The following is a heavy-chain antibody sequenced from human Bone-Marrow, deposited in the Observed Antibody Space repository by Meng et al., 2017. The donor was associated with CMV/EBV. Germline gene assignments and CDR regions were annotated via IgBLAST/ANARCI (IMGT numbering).Heavy chain of an antibody. CDR3: ARDDPYCSSTSCYTSFAFDI. Sequence: GGSLRLSCAASGFTFSSYAMHWVRQPPGKGLEWVAVISYDGSNKYYADSVKGRFTISRDNSKNTLYLQMNSLRAEDTAVYYCARDDPYCSSTSCYTSFAFDIWGQGTMVTVSS. D-gene: IGHD2-2*02. CDR1: GFTFSSYA. CDR2: ISYDGSNK. J-gene: IGHJ3*02. V-gene: IGHV3-30-3*01.